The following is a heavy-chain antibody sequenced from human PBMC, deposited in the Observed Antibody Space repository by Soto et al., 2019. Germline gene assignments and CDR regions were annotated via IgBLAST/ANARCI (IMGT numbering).Heavy chain of an antibody. D-gene: IGHD6-13*01. J-gene: IGHJ6*02. V-gene: IGHV5-51*01. CDR3: AGRTAAAGTYGMDV. CDR2: IYPGDSDT. Sequence: PGDAVNSSCNGCGYHFTSYLIGWVRQKPGKGLEWMGIIYPGDSDTRYSPSFQGQVTISADKSISTAYLQWSSLKASDTAMYYCAGRTAAAGTYGMDVWGQGTTVTVSS. CDR1: GYHFTSYL.